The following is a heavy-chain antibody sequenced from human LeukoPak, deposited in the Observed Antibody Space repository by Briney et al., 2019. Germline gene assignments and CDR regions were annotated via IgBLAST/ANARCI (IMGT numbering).Heavy chain of an antibody. D-gene: IGHD3-22*01. CDR1: GGTFSSYA. J-gene: IGHJ4*02. Sequence: SVKVSCKASGGTFSSYAISWVRQAPGQGLEWMGRIIPILGIANYAQKFQGRVTITADKSTSTAYMELSSLRSEDTAVYYCASFDYYDSSGSDYWGQGTLVTVSS. CDR3: ASFDYYDSSGSDY. V-gene: IGHV1-69*04. CDR2: IIPILGIA.